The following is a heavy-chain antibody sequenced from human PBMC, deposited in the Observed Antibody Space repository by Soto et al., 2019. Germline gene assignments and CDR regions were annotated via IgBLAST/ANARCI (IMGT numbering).Heavy chain of an antibody. CDR3: ASRIAAAGHNWFDP. CDR2: ISSSGSTI. J-gene: IGHJ5*02. V-gene: IGHV3-11*01. Sequence: PGGSLRLSCAASGFTFSDYYMSWIRQAPGKGLEWVSYISSSGSTIYYADSVKGRFTISRDNAKNSLYLQMNSLRAEDTAVYYCASRIAAAGHNWFDPWGQGTLVTVSS. D-gene: IGHD6-13*01. CDR1: GFTFSDYY.